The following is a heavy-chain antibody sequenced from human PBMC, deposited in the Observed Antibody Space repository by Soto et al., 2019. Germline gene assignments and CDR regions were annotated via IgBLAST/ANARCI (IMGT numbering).Heavy chain of an antibody. CDR2: ISSSSSYI. V-gene: IGHV3-21*01. D-gene: IGHD6-6*01. Sequence: AGGSLRLSCAASGFTFSSYSMNWVRQAPGKGLEWVSSISSSSSYIYYADSVKGRFTISRDNAKNSLYLQMNSLRAEDTAVYYCARGVGSSSPYYFDYWGQGTLVTVSS. CDR3: ARGVGSSSPYYFDY. J-gene: IGHJ4*02. CDR1: GFTFSSYS.